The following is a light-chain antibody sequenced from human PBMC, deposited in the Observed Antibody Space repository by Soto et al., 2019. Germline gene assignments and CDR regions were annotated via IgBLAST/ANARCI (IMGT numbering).Light chain of an antibody. Sequence: QSVLTQPPSVSAAPGQRGTISCSGITSNIGNNYVSWYQQLPGTAPKLLIYDIDRRPSGVPDRFSGSKSGTSATLGITGLQTGDEADYYCGTWDSSLSAGVFGPGTKLTVL. CDR1: TSNIGNNY. CDR2: DID. CDR3: GTWDSSLSAGV. V-gene: IGLV1-51*01. J-gene: IGLJ1*01.